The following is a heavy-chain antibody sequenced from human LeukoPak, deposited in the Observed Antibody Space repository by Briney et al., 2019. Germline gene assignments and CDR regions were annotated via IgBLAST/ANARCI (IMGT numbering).Heavy chain of an antibody. CDR1: GGSISGGSYY. CDR3: ASYTSTIFGVVIDY. J-gene: IGHJ4*02. D-gene: IGHD3-3*01. Sequence: SETLSLTCTVSGGSISGGSYYWSWIRQPAGKGLEWIGRIYTSGSTNYNPSLKSRVTISVDTSKNQFSLKLSSVTAADTAVYYCASYTSTIFGVVIDYWGQGTLVTVSS. CDR2: IYTSGST. V-gene: IGHV4-61*02.